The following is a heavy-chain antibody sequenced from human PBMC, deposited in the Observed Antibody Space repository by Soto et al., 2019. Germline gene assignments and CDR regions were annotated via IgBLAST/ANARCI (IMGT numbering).Heavy chain of an antibody. J-gene: IGHJ6*02. CDR2: NSAYNGYT. V-gene: IGHV1-18*01. CDR3: ARAGTTGTKTYYYYYGLDV. CDR1: GYTFTSYG. D-gene: IGHD1-1*01. Sequence: QVQLVQSGTEVKKPGASVKVSCKASGYTFTSYGISWVRQAPGQGLEWVGWNSAYNGYTNYAQKLQGRVTMTTDTSTSTAYMVLRSLRSDDTAVYYCARAGTTGTKTYYYYYGLDVWGQGTTVTVSS.